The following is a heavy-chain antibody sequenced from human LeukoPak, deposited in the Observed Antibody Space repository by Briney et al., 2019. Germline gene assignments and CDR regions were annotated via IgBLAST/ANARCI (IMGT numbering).Heavy chain of an antibody. CDR3: ARERHYYGSGSYYALYYGMDV. Sequence: ASVKVSCKASGYTFTSYDINWVRQATGQGLEWMGWMNPNSGNTGYAQKFRGRVTMTRNTSISTAYMELSSLRSEDTAVYYCARERHYYGSGSYYALYYGMDVWGQGTTVTVSS. CDR1: GYTFTSYD. D-gene: IGHD3-10*01. J-gene: IGHJ6*02. CDR2: MNPNSGNT. V-gene: IGHV1-8*01.